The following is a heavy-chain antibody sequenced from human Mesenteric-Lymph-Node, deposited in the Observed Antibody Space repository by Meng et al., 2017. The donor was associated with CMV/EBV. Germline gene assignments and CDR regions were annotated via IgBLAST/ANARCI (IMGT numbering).Heavy chain of an antibody. Sequence: ASGFTFSSYSMNWVRQAPGKGLEWVSSISSSSSYIYYADSVKGRFTISRDNAKNSLYLQMNSLRAEDTAVYYCARDDSGSYGGYFDYWGQGTLVTVSS. CDR1: GFTFSSYS. V-gene: IGHV3-21*01. J-gene: IGHJ4*02. CDR3: ARDDSGSYGGYFDY. CDR2: ISSSSSYI. D-gene: IGHD1-26*01.